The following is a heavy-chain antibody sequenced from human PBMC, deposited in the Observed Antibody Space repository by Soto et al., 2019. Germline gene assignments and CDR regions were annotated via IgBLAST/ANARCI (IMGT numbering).Heavy chain of an antibody. CDR2: ISSNSAYI. CDR1: GFTFRSFT. CDR3: TRDASRDSSARGWFDP. J-gene: IGHJ5*02. D-gene: IGHD6-13*01. V-gene: IGHV3-21*01. Sequence: GGSLRLSCAASGFTFRSFTMNWVRQAPGKGLEWVSTISSNSAYIYYTDALRGRFTISRDNAKNSLHLQMNSLRAEDTAVYYCTRDASRDSSARGWFDPWGPGNLVNVSS.